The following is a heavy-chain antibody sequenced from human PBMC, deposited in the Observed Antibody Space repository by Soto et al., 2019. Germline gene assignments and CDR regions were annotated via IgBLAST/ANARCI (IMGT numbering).Heavy chain of an antibody. CDR3: ATLVDIAATPNSTGTDY. D-gene: IGHD5-12*01. CDR2: IYPGDPDT. V-gene: IGHV5-51*01. Sequence: GESLKISCNGSGYRFTSCWIGWVRQMPGKGQELMWVIYPGDPDTRYSPSFQGQVTISADKSISTAYLQWSSLKASDTAMYYCATLVDIAATPNSTGTDYWGQGPLVTVSS. J-gene: IGHJ4*02. CDR1: GYRFTSCW.